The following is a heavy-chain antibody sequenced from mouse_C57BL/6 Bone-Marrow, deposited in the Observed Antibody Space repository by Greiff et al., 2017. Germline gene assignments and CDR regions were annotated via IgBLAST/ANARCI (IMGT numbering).Heavy chain of an antibody. D-gene: IGHD1-1*01. CDR2: ISDGGSYT. CDR1: GFTFSSYA. V-gene: IGHV5-4*01. J-gene: IGHJ3*01. Sequence: EVMLVESGGGLVKPGGSLKLSCAASGFTFSSYAMSWVRQTPEKRLEWVATISDGGSYTYYPDNVKGRFTISRDNAKNNLYLQMSHLKSEDTAMYYWARDGYYYGSSYTWFAYWGQGTLVTVSA. CDR3: ARDGYYYGSSYTWFAY.